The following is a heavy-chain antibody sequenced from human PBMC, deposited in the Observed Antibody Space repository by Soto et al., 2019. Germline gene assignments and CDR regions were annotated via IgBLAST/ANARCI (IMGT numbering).Heavy chain of an antibody. D-gene: IGHD1-26*01. CDR2: IVPIFATA. J-gene: IGHJ4*02. Sequence: QVQLVQSGAEVKKPGSSMKVSCRASGYTFSDYAMSWVRQAPGQGLEWMGGIVPIFATANYAQKFQGRVTITADKSTSTTYMELSSLISEDAAVYFCAREGFSGSYFAYWGQGTLVTVSS. CDR3: AREGFSGSYFAY. CDR1: GYTFSDYA. V-gene: IGHV1-69*06.